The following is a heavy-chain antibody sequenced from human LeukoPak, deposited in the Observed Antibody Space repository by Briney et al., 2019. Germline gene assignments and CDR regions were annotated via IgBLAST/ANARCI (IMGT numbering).Heavy chain of an antibody. D-gene: IGHD2-2*01. CDR2: ISYDGSNK. Sequence: QPGGSLRLSCAASGFTFSSYGMHWVRQAPGKGLEWVAVISYDGSNKYYADSVKGRFTISRDNSKNTLYLQMNSLRAEDTAVYYCAKSHVVVPAAIPYFDYWGQGTLVTVSS. J-gene: IGHJ4*02. V-gene: IGHV3-30*18. CDR3: AKSHVVVPAAIPYFDY. CDR1: GFTFSSYG.